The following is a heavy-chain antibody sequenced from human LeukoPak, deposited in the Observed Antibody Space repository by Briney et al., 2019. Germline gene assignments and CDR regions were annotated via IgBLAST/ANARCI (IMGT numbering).Heavy chain of an antibody. CDR2: VYYSGST. CDR3: ARQGQSTYDAFDI. CDR1: GGSISSSYY. V-gene: IGHV4-39*01. J-gene: IGHJ3*02. Sequence: SETLSLTCTVSGGSISSSYYWGWLRQSPGKGLDWIGNVYYSGSTHYNPSPKSRVIISIDTSKNQFSLNLTSVTAADSATYYCARQGQSTYDAFDIWGQGTRVTVSS.